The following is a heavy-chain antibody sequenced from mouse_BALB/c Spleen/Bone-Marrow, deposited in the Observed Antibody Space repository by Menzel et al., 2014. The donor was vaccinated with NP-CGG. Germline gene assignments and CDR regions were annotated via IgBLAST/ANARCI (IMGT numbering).Heavy chain of an antibody. Sequence: EVKLVQSGAALVKPGASLKLSCAASGFAFSSYCMSWVRQTPGQGLEWVGYISNGGGSTCYPDTVKGRFTISRDNANNTPYLQMRRLKSETTDVSDCTSYAMGAIDYWGQGTSLTVSS. CDR1: GFAFSSYC. CDR3: TSYAMGAIDY. V-gene: IGHV5-12-1*01. CDR2: ISNGGGST. D-gene: IGHD6-5*01. J-gene: IGHJ2*02.